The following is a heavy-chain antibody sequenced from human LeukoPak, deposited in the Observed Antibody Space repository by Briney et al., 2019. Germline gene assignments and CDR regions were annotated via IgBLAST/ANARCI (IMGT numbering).Heavy chain of an antibody. Sequence: PGRSLRLSCAASGFTFDDYAMHWVRQGPGKGLEWVSGINRNSGGRAYADSVKGRFTISRDNAKNSLYLQMNSLRAEDMALYYCAKDAAGTTVTTGGYFDYWGQGTLVTVSS. V-gene: IGHV3-9*03. J-gene: IGHJ4*02. CDR2: INRNSGGR. CDR3: AKDAAGTTVTTGGYFDY. CDR1: GFTFDDYA. D-gene: IGHD4-11*01.